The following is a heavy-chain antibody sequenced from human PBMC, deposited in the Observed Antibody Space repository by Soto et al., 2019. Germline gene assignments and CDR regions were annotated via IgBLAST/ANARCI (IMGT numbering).Heavy chain of an antibody. CDR2: INGGDADT. CDR1: GYTFTSNA. J-gene: IGHJ4*02. Sequence: ASVKVSCKASGYTFTSNAIHWMRQAPGQRLEWMGWINGGDADTKYSENFQGRVTLTRDTPATTAYMELTSLRSEDTAVYYCARGFDGSADYWGQGTPVTVSS. CDR3: ARGFDGSADY. D-gene: IGHD3-10*01. V-gene: IGHV1-3*01.